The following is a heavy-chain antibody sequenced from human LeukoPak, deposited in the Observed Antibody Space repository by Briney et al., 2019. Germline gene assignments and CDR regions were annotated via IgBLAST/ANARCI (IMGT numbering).Heavy chain of an antibody. D-gene: IGHD3-22*01. V-gene: IGHV3-23*01. CDR3: AKDHYYDSSGYHPLGY. Sequence: GGSLRLSCAASGFALSSYAMSWVRQAPGKGLEWVSATSSSDAGTYHAESVRGRFTISRDNSKNTLYLQMNSLRAEDTAVYYCAKDHYYDSSGYHPLGYWGQGTLVTVSS. CDR1: GFALSSYA. J-gene: IGHJ4*02. CDR2: TSSSDAGT.